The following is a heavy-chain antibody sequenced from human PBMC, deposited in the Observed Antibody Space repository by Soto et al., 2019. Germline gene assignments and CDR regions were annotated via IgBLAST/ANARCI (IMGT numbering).Heavy chain of an antibody. CDR2: ISGSDNST. CDR1: GFTFSNYA. J-gene: IGHJ6*02. V-gene: IGHV3-23*01. Sequence: LRLSCAASGFTFSNYAMSWVRQAPGKGLEWVSAISGSDNSTYYADSVKGRFTISRDNSKDTLYLQLNSLTAEDTAVYYCAPMGVWGQGTTVTVSS. CDR3: APMGV.